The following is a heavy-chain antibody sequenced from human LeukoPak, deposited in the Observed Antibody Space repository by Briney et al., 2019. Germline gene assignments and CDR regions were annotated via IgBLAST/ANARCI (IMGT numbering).Heavy chain of an antibody. CDR3: TLGGLVVPAASAHYFDY. V-gene: IGHV1-69*05. D-gene: IGHD2-2*01. J-gene: IGHJ4*02. CDR2: IIPIFGTA. Sequence: SVKVSCKASGGTSSSYAISWVRQAPGQGLEWMGGIIPIFGTANYAQKFQGRVTITTDESTSTAYMELSSLRSEDTAVYYCTLGGLVVPAASAHYFDYWGQGTLVTVSS. CDR1: GGTSSSYA.